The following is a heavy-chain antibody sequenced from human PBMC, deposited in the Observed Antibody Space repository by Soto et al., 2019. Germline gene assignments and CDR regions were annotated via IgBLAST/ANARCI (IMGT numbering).Heavy chain of an antibody. CDR1: GFTVGNYT. D-gene: IGHD3-3*01. CDR2: ISSSSIYI. J-gene: IGHJ6*02. Sequence: EVQLLESGGGLVKPGGSLRVSCAASGFTVGNYTMNCVRQAPGKGLECVSAISSSSIYIYYADSVKGRFTISRDNARQSLYLHLNNLGAEDPAVYYSAXXNXXXXRGYSNYSGMAVSAPGTTVTSSS. CDR3: AXXNXXXXRGYSNYSGMAV. V-gene: IGHV3-21*01.